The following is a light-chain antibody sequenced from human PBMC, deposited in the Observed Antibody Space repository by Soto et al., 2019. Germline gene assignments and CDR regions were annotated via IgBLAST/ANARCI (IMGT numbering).Light chain of an antibody. J-gene: IGKJ1*01. CDR3: QQYMSYS. V-gene: IGKV1-5*01. CDR1: RSVDLL. Sequence: MTQSHSTQSASVGDRVTITCRASRSVDLLLAWYHKKPGTAPKLLIYHASTLESGVPSRFSGSGSGTEFTLTISSTQPDDFATYYCQQYMSYSFGQGTKVDIK. CDR2: HAS.